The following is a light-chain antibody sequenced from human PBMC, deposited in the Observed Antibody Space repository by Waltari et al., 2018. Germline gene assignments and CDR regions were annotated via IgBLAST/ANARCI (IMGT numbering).Light chain of an antibody. CDR2: WGS. CDR3: QQYGSSPT. Sequence: DIVMTQSPDSLAVSLGERAPINFTASQNVSYSSDRRRCIAWYQQKSGQSPKLLIYWGSVRESGVPDRFSGSGSGTDFTLTISRLEPEDFAVYYCQQYGSSPTFGQGTKVEIK. J-gene: IGKJ1*01. V-gene: IGKV4-1*01. CDR1: QNVSYSSDRRRC.